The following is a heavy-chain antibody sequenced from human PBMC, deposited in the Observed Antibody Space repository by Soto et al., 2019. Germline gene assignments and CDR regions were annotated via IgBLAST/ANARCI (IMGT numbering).Heavy chain of an antibody. V-gene: IGHV1-18*01. CDR2: ISAYNGNT. Sequence: ASVKVSCKASGYTFTSYGISWVRQAPGQGLEWMGWISAYNGNTNYAQKLQGRVTMTTDTSTSTAYMQLRSLRSDDTAVYYCARGNIVVVPAATKIDNWGQGTLVTVSS. D-gene: IGHD2-2*01. J-gene: IGHJ4*02. CDR3: ARGNIVVVPAATKIDN. CDR1: GYTFTSYG.